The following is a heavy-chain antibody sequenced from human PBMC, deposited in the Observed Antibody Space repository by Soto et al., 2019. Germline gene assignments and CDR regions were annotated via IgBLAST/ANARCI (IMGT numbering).Heavy chain of an antibody. CDR1: GFTFDDYG. V-gene: IGHV3-20*04. J-gene: IGHJ4*02. CDR2: INWNGVST. D-gene: IGHD2-2*01. Sequence: GGSLRLSCAASGFTFDDYGMSWVRQAPGKGLEWVSGINWNGVSTGYADSVKGRFTISRDNAKNSLYLQMNSLRAEDTALYYWARAPTSYYFDYWGQGTLVTVSS. CDR3: ARAPTSYYFDY.